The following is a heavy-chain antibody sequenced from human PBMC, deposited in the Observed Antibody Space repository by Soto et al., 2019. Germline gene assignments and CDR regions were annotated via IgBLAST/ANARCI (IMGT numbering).Heavy chain of an antibody. J-gene: IGHJ6*02. Sequence: QVQLVQSGPEVKKPGDSVKVSCKASAYTFNTYGISWVRRAPGQGLEWMGWISGHNGQTNYAQKFRGRVTITTDTSTSTAYMELRSLRSDDTAIYYCARDGRKQLWVEVRNAMDVWGQGTTVTVSS. CDR2: ISGHNGQT. D-gene: IGHD5-18*01. V-gene: IGHV1-18*01. CDR3: ARDGRKQLWVEVRNAMDV. CDR1: AYTFNTYG.